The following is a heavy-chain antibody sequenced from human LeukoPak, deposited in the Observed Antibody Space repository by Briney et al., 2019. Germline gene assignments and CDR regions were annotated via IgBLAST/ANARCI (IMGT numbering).Heavy chain of an antibody. V-gene: IGHV3-23*01. CDR1: GFTFSSYA. CDR2: ISCSGGST. J-gene: IGHJ6*02. Sequence: GGSLRLSCAASGFTFSSYALNWVRQAPGQGLEWVSAISCSGGSTFYADSVKGRFTISRDTSKNMMFLQLNSLRVEDTAIYYCARFRWGDYYYYGVDVWGQGTTVTVSS. D-gene: IGHD3-16*01. CDR3: ARFRWGDYYYYGVDV.